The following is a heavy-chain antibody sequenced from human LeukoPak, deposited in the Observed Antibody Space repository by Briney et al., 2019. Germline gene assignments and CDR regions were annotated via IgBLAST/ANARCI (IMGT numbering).Heavy chain of an antibody. CDR2: ISGSGGST. J-gene: IGHJ4*02. V-gene: IGHV3-23*01. CDR3: ARDVGLRYFFDS. CDR1: GFTFSDYA. D-gene: IGHD4-17*01. Sequence: GGSLRLSCAASGFTFSDYAMTWVRQAPGKGLEWVSAISGSGGSTYYADSVKGRCTISRDNSKSTVYLEMSSLRADDTAMYFCARDVGLRYFFDSWGQGTLVTVSS.